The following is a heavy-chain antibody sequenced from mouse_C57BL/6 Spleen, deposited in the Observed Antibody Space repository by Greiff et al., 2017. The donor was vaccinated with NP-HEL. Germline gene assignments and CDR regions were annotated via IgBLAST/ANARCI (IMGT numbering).Heavy chain of an antibody. CDR1: GYTFTDYY. CDR3: AKHYYGSSYYYFDY. Sequence: EVQLQQSGPELVKPGASVKISCKASGYTFTDYYMNWVKQSHGKSLEWIGDINPNNGGTSYNQKFKGKATLTVDKSSSTAYMELRSLTSEDSAVYYCAKHYYGSSYYYFDYWGQGTTLTVSS. J-gene: IGHJ2*01. CDR2: INPNNGGT. V-gene: IGHV1-26*01. D-gene: IGHD1-1*01.